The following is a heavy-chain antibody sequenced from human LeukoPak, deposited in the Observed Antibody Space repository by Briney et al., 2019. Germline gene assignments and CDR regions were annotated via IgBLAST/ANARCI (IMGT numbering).Heavy chain of an antibody. CDR2: IYHSGST. D-gene: IGHD3-22*01. Sequence: PSETLSLTCTVSGYSISSGYYWGWIRQPPGKGLEWIGSIYHSGSTYYNPSLKSRVTISVDTSKNQFSLKLSSVTAADTAVYYCARHSDYYDSSGYGDFDYWGQGTLVTVSS. CDR3: ARHSDYYDSSGYGDFDY. V-gene: IGHV4-38-2*02. J-gene: IGHJ4*02. CDR1: GYSISSGYY.